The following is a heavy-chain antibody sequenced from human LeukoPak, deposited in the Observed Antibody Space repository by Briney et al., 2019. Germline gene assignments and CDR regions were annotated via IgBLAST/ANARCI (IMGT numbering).Heavy chain of an antibody. J-gene: IGHJ3*01. CDR2: IGAWVAGT. V-gene: IGHV3-23*01. CDR1: GFSFSSYA. Sequence: GGSLRLSCAVSGFSFSSYAMSWVRQAPGRGLEWVSSIGAWVAGTSYADSVKGRFTISRDNSKKTLYLQMNSLRVEDTALYYCAKGKINHDGAFDFWGQGTMFTVSS. D-gene: IGHD3-16*01. CDR3: AKGKINHDGAFDF.